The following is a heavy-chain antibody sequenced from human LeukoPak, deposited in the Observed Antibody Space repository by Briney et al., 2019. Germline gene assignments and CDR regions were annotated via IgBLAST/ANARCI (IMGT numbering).Heavy chain of an antibody. CDR2: IYHSGST. Sequence: PSETLSLTCTVSGYSISSGYYWGWIRQPPGKGLEWIGSIYHSGSTYYNPSLKSRVTISVDTSKNQFSLKLSSVTAADTAVYYCARDQGRIVGATRNWSYTRGFDPWGQGTLVTVSS. V-gene: IGHV4-38-2*02. CDR3: ARDQGRIVGATRNWSYTRGFDP. D-gene: IGHD1-26*01. CDR1: GYSISSGYY. J-gene: IGHJ5*02.